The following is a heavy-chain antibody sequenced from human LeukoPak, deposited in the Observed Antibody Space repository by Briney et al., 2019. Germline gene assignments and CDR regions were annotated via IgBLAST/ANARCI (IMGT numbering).Heavy chain of an antibody. CDR1: GGSISSSSYY. CDR2: IYYSGST. CDR3: ARDGYYYDSSGYLYLDY. D-gene: IGHD3-22*01. Sequence: SETLSLTCTVSGGSISSSSYYWGWIRQPPGKGLEWIGSIYYSGSTYYNPSLKSRVTMSVDTSKNQFSLKLSSVTAADTAMYYCARDGYYYDSSGYLYLDYWGQGTLVTVSS. J-gene: IGHJ4*02. V-gene: IGHV4-39*07.